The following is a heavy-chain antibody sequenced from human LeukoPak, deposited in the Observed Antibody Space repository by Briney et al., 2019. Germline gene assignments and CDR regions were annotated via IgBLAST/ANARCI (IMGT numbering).Heavy chain of an antibody. Sequence: SETLSLTCAVSDDSFSSHHWTWIRQPPGKGLEWIGYISYIGSTNYNPSLKSRVTISIDTSKNQFSLKLSSVTAADTAVYYCARDLVTVTKGFDIWGQGTMVSISS. V-gene: IGHV4-59*11. CDR2: ISYIGST. J-gene: IGHJ3*02. D-gene: IGHD4-17*01. CDR3: ARDLVTVTKGFDI. CDR1: DDSFSSHH.